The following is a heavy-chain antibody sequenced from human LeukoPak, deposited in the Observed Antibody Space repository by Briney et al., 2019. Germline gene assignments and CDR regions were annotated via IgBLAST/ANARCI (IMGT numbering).Heavy chain of an antibody. CDR2: ISGSGGST. CDR3: AKGFVEPRPHYFDY. J-gene: IGHJ4*02. V-gene: IGHV3-23*01. CDR1: GFTFSSYA. Sequence: PGGSLRLSCAASGFTFSSYAMSWVRQAPGKGLEWVSAISGSGGSTYYADSVKGRFTISRDNSKNTLYLQMNSLSVDDTGIYYCAKGFVEPRPHYFDYWGQGTLVTVSS. D-gene: IGHD6-6*01.